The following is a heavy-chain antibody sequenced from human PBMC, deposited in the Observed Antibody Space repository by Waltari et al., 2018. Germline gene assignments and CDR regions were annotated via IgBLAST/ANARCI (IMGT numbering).Heavy chain of an antibody. J-gene: IGHJ4*02. D-gene: IGHD5-18*01. CDR3: VRDDSYGFDY. CDR1: GFTFSSRW. V-gene: IGHV3-74*01. Sequence: EVQLVESGGGLVQPGGSLRLSGAASGFTFSSRWMHWVRQAPGKGLVWVSHVNSDESSTSYADSVKGRFTISRDNAKNTVYLQMSSLRAEDTAVYYCVRDDSYGFDYWGQGTLVTVSS. CDR2: VNSDESST.